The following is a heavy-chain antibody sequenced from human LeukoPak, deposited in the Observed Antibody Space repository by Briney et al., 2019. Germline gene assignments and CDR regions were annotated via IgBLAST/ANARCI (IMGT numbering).Heavy chain of an antibody. J-gene: IGHJ5*02. CDR3: ARLAVTTLGYWFDP. D-gene: IGHD4-17*01. Sequence: ASVKVSCKASGYTFTSYGISWVRQAPGQGLEWMGWISAYNGNTNYAQKLQGRVTMTTDTSTSTASMELRSLRSDDTAVYYCARLAVTTLGYWFDPWSQGTLVTVSS. CDR1: GYTFTSYG. CDR2: ISAYNGNT. V-gene: IGHV1-18*01.